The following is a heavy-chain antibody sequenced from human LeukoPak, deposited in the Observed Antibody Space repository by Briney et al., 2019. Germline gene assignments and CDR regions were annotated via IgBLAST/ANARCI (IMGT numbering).Heavy chain of an antibody. J-gene: IGHJ6*03. CDR3: ARCGSGYYYYYYYMDV. V-gene: IGHV1-2*02. D-gene: IGHD3-10*01. CDR2: INPNSGGT. Sequence: RASVKVSCKASGYTFTGYYMHWVRQAPGQGLEWMGWINPNSGGTNYAQKFQGRVTMTRDTSISTAYMELSRLRSDDTAVYYCARCGSGYYYYYYYMDVWGKGTTVTISS. CDR1: GYTFTGYY.